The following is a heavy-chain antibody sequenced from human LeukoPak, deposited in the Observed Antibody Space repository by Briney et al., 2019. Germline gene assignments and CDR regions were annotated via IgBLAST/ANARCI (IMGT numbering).Heavy chain of an antibody. CDR1: GGSISSGGYY. V-gene: IGHV4-30-2*01. D-gene: IGHD4-23*01. Sequence: PSETLSLTCTVSGGSISSGGYYWSWIRQPPGKGLEWIGYIYHSGSTYYNPSLKSRVTISVDRSKNQFSLKLSSVTAADTAVYYCAQISQGDYGGYYMDVWGKGTTVTVSS. CDR3: AQISQGDYGGYYMDV. J-gene: IGHJ6*03. CDR2: IYHSGST.